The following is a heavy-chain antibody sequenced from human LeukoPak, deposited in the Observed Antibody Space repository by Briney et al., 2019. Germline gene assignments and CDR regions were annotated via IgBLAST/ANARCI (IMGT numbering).Heavy chain of an antibody. V-gene: IGHV1-69*05. J-gene: IGHJ2*01. D-gene: IGHD3-22*01. CDR2: IIPIFGTA. CDR1: GGTFSSYA. CDR3: ARVHLGYDSSVQWYSDL. Sequence: GSSVKVSCKASGGTFSSYAISWVRQAPGQGLEWMGGIIPIFGTANYAQKFQGRVTITTDESTSTAYMELSSLRSEDTAVYYCARVHLGYDSSVQWYSDLWGRGTLVTVSS.